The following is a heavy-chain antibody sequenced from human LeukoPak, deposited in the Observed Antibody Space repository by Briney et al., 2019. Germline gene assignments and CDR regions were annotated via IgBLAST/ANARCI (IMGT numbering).Heavy chain of an antibody. CDR3: ARRASSPSAGYSSSWYGYYYGMDV. Sequence: GESLKISCKGSGYSFTSYWIGWVRQMPGKGLEWMGIIYPGDSDTRYSPSFQGQVTISADKSISTAYLQWSSLKASDTAMYYCARRASSPSAGYSSSWYGYYYGMDVWGQGTTVTVSS. CDR1: GYSFTSYW. J-gene: IGHJ6*02. V-gene: IGHV5-51*01. CDR2: IYPGDSDT. D-gene: IGHD6-13*01.